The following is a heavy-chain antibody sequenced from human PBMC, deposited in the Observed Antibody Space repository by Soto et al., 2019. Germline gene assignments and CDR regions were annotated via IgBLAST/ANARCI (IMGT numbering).Heavy chain of an antibody. CDR2: IYPGDSDT. CDR3: ARPSYYYDSTGRLGGMDV. J-gene: IGHJ6*02. Sequence: GESLKISCKGAGYSFTSYWIGWVRQMPGKGLEWMGIIYPGDSDTRYSPSFQGQVTISADKSISTAYLQWSSLKASDTAMYYCARPSYYYDSTGRLGGMDVWGQGTTVTVSS. CDR1: GYSFTSYW. V-gene: IGHV5-51*01. D-gene: IGHD3-22*01.